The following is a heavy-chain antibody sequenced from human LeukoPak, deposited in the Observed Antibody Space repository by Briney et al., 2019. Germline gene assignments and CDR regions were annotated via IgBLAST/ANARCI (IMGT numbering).Heavy chain of an antibody. J-gene: IGHJ4*02. CDR1: GGSTSNSSFY. D-gene: IGHD3-10*01. Sequence: SETLSLTCTVSGGSTSNSSFYWGWIRQPPGKGLEWIGNIYYRGSTYYNSSLKSRVSISVDTSKNYFSLKVSSVTAADTAVYYCARLFLRFGEFSFDYWGQGTLVTVSS. V-gene: IGHV4-39*02. CDR3: ARLFLRFGEFSFDY. CDR2: IYYRGST.